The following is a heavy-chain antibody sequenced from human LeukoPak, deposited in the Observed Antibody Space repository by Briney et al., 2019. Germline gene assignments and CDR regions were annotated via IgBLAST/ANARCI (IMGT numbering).Heavy chain of an antibody. CDR3: ARVISSVPHGY. V-gene: IGHV3-7*01. CDR1: GFMFSSNW. CDR2: IKEDGTET. D-gene: IGHD3-16*02. Sequence: PGGSLRLSCAASGFMFSSNWMSWVRLAPGKGLEWVANIKEDGTETYYVDSVKGRFTISRDNAKNSLYLQMNSLRVEDTAVYYCARVISSVPHGYWGQGTLVTVSS. J-gene: IGHJ4*02.